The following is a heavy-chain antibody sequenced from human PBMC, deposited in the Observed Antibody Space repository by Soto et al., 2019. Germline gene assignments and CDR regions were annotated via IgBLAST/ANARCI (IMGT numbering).Heavy chain of an antibody. V-gene: IGHV3-33*01. CDR3: ARDRYYYDSSGYQPADAFDI. CDR2: IWYDGSNK. Sequence: QVQLVESGGGVVQPGRSLRLSCAASGFTFSSYGMHWVRQAPGKGLEWVAVIWYDGSNKYYADSVKGRFTISRDNSKNPLYLQMNSLRAEDTAVYYCARDRYYYDSSGYQPADAFDIWGQGTMVTVSS. J-gene: IGHJ3*02. CDR1: GFTFSSYG. D-gene: IGHD3-22*01.